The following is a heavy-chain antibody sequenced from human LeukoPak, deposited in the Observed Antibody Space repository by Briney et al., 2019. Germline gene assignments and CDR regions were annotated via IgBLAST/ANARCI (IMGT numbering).Heavy chain of an antibody. V-gene: IGHV3-23*01. D-gene: IGHD3-10*01. CDR2: ISGSAAGT. J-gene: IGHJ4*02. CDR1: AFTFSSFA. CDR3: AKTMWVRGMAPFDY. Sequence: GGSLRLSCTASAFTFSSFAMIWVRQTPGKGLEWVSGISGSAAGTNYADSVKGRFTISRDNSKDTLYLQMNSLRAEDTAVYYCAKTMWVRGMAPFDYWGQGTLVTVSS.